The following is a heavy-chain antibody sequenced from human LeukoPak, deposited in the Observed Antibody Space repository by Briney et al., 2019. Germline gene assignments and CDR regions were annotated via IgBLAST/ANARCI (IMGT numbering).Heavy chain of an antibody. Sequence: TGGSLRLSCAASGFTFSSYSMNWVRQAPGKGLEWVSSISSSSSYIYYADSVKGRFTISRDNAKNSLYLQMNSLRAEDTAVYYCARDSRSSGWYRYFDYWGQGTLVTVSS. CDR1: GFTFSSYS. V-gene: IGHV3-21*01. J-gene: IGHJ4*02. CDR3: ARDSRSSGWYRYFDY. CDR2: ISSSSSYI. D-gene: IGHD6-19*01.